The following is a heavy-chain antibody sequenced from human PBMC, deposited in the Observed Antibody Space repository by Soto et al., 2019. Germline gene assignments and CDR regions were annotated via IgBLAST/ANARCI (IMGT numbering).Heavy chain of an antibody. D-gene: IGHD3-16*01. CDR2: IYYSGST. CDR3: ARVRDGKTFNLRDDRGDFVY. J-gene: IGHJ4*02. Sequence: SETLSLTCTVSGGSISSGDYYWSWIRQPPGKGLEWIGYIYYSGSTYYNPSLKSRVTISVDTSKNQFSLKLSSVTAADTAVYYCARVRDGKTFNLRDDRGDFVYWGQGTLVTVSS. CDR1: GGSISSGDYY. V-gene: IGHV4-30-4*01.